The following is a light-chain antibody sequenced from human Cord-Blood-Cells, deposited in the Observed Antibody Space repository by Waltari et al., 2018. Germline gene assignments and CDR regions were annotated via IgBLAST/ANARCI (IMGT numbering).Light chain of an antibody. Sequence: ELVMTQSPATLSVSPGERATLPCRASQSVSSNLAWYQQKPGQAPRLLIYGASTRATGIPARFSGSGSGTEFTLTISSLQSEDFAVYYCQQYNNWPRTFRQGTKVEIK. CDR3: QQYNNWPRT. V-gene: IGKV3-15*01. CDR1: QSVSSN. J-gene: IGKJ1*01. CDR2: GAS.